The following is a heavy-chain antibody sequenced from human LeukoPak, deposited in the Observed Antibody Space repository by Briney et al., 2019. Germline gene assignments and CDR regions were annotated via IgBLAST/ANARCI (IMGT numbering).Heavy chain of an antibody. V-gene: IGHV1-24*01. CDR1: GYTLTELS. Sequence: ASVKVSCKVSGYTLTELSMHWVRQAPGKGLEWMGGFDPEDGETIYAQKFQGRVTMTEDTSADTAYMELSSLRSEDTAVYYCATLYSSSWYRWYFDLWGRGTLVTVSS. CDR2: FDPEDGET. J-gene: IGHJ2*01. CDR3: ATLYSSSWYRWYFDL. D-gene: IGHD6-13*01.